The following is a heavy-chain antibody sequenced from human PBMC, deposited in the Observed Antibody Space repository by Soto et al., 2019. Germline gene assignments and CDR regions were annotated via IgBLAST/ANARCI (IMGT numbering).Heavy chain of an antibody. V-gene: IGHV4-4*02. CDR2: INQSGSP. CDR1: SGTISSSNW. D-gene: IGHD2-15*01. J-gene: IGHJ5*02. Sequence: QVQLQESGPGLVKPSGTLSLTCAVSSGTISSSNWWTWVRQPPGKGLAWIGEINQSGSPEYNPCLRSRVTKSGDKAEGQFLLKRSAVAAAGTALYYCAGLGMVAAHREFDPWGQGTLVTVSS. CDR3: AGLGMVAAHREFDP.